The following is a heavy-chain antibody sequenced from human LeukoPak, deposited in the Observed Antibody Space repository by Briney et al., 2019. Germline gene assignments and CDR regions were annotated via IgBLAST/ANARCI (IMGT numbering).Heavy chain of an antibody. D-gene: IGHD2-2*01. CDR2: INRSGST. V-gene: IGHV4-34*01. J-gene: IGHJ5*02. Sequence: SETLSLTCAVYGGSFSGYYWSWIRQPPGEGLEWIGVINRSGSTNYNPSLKSRVTISVDTSKNQFSLKLSSVTAADTAVYYCARGGRIVVVPAAMLTKYNWFDPWGQGTLVTVSS. CDR1: GGSFSGYY. CDR3: ARGGRIVVVPAAMLTKYNWFDP.